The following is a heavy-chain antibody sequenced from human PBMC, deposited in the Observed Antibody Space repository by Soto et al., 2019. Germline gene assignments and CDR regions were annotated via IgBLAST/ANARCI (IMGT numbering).Heavy chain of an antibody. D-gene: IGHD2-2*01. CDR3: AGVGHQLTNWFDP. J-gene: IGHJ5*02. Sequence: PSETLSLTCTVSGGSISGHYWSWLRQPPGKGLEWIGYIYYSGSTNYNPSLKSRVTISVDTSKNQFSLKLSSVTAADTAVYYCAGVGHQLTNWFDPWGQGTLVTVSS. CDR1: GGSISGHY. V-gene: IGHV4-59*11. CDR2: IYYSGST.